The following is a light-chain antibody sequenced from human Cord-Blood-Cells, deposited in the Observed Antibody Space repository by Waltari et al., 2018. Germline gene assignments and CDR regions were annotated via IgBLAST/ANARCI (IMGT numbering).Light chain of an antibody. CDR2: KDT. CDR1: FLPKNY. V-gene: IGLV3-25*02. Sequence: SVELTLPPSLSGSPVQTARTTCTGQFLPKNYAQSFQQRAGQAPVLIIYKDTERPSGTPDRFSSSSSGTTVFFTITGALAEDEADYYCQAAHGSDNYPLFGGGTRLTVL. CDR3: QAAHGSDNYPL. J-gene: IGLJ2*01.